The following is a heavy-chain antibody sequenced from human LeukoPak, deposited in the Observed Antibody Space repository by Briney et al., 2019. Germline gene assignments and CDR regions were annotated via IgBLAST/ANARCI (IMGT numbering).Heavy chain of an antibody. Sequence: PGGSLRLSCAASGFTFSNAWMSWVRRAPGKGLEWVGRIKSKTDGGTTDYAAPVKGRFTISRDDSKNTLYLQMNSLKTEDTAVYYCTTTYYDILTGTIDAFDIWGQGTMVTVSS. CDR1: GFTFSNAW. CDR2: IKSKTDGGTT. V-gene: IGHV3-15*01. CDR3: TTTYYDILTGTIDAFDI. J-gene: IGHJ3*02. D-gene: IGHD3-9*01.